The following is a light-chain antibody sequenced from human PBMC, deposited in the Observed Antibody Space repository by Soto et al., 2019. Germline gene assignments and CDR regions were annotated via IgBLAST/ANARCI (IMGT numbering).Light chain of an antibody. CDR3: QQYGSSPRT. Sequence: IVLTQSPGSLSLSPGERATLSCRASQSVSSSYLAWYQQKPGQAPKLLIFGASSRATGIPDRFSGSGSGTDFTLTIIRLEPEDFAVYYCQQYGSSPRTFGHGTRVEIK. J-gene: IGKJ1*01. V-gene: IGKV3-20*01. CDR2: GAS. CDR1: QSVSSSY.